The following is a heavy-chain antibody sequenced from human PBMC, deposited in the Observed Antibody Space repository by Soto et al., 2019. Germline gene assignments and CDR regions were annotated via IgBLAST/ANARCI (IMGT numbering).Heavy chain of an antibody. CDR1: GFTFSSYD. CDR2: IGTAGDT. V-gene: IGHV3-13*01. CDR3: ARDRYSSGWPEGYYGMDV. J-gene: IGHJ6*02. D-gene: IGHD6-25*01. Sequence: GGSLRLSCAASGFTFSSYDMHWVRQATGKGLEWVSAIGTAGDTYYPGSVKGRFTISRENAKNSLYLQMNSLRAGDTAVYYCARDRYSSGWPEGYYGMDVWGQGTTVTVSS.